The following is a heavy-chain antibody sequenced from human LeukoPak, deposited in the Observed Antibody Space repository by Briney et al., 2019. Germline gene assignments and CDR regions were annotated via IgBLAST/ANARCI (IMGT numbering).Heavy chain of an antibody. Sequence: SETLSLTCTVSGGSISSSSYYWGWIRQPPGKGLEWIGSIYYSGSTYYNPSLKSRVTISVDTSKNQFSLKLSSVTAADTAEYYCARQTKSIAARRNWFDPWGQGTLVTVSS. CDR3: ARQTKSIAARRNWFDP. D-gene: IGHD6-6*01. CDR2: IYYSGST. J-gene: IGHJ5*02. V-gene: IGHV4-39*01. CDR1: GGSISSSSYY.